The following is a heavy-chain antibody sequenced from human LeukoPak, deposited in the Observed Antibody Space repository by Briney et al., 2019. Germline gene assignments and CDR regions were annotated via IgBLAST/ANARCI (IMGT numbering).Heavy chain of an antibody. Sequence: SGTLSLTCAVSGGSISSSNWWSWVRQPPEKGLERIGEIYHSGSTNYNPSLKSRVTISVDKSKNQFSLKLSSVTAADTAVYYCAAVGGPDAFDIWGQGTMVTVSS. CDR3: AAVGGPDAFDI. V-gene: IGHV4-4*02. CDR1: GGSISSSNW. J-gene: IGHJ3*02. CDR2: IYHSGST.